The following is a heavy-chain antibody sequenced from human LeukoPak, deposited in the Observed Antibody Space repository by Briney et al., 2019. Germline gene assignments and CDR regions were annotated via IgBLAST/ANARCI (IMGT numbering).Heavy chain of an antibody. V-gene: IGHV1-2*06. CDR1: GYTFTSYD. J-gene: IGHJ4*02. D-gene: IGHD1-14*01. CDR3: AREPHPEGFDY. Sequence: ASVKVSCKASGYTFTSYDINWVRQATGQGLEWIGRINPNSGGTNYAQKFQGRVTMTRDTSISTAYMELSRLRSDDTAVYYCAREPHPEGFDYWGQGTLVTVSS. CDR2: INPNSGGT.